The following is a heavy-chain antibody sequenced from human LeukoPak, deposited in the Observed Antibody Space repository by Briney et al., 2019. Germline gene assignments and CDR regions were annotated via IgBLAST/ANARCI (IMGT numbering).Heavy chain of an antibody. CDR3: ASGGLTYYDILTGPQSPFDY. D-gene: IGHD3-9*01. V-gene: IGHV3-23*01. J-gene: IGHJ4*02. Sequence: GGSLRLSCAVSGITLSYYGMTWVRQAPGKGLEWVAGISDTGGRTNYADSVKGRFTISRDNAKNSLYLQMNSLRAEDTAVYYCASGGLTYYDILTGPQSPFDYWGQGTLVTVSS. CDR2: ISDTGGRT. CDR1: GITLSYYG.